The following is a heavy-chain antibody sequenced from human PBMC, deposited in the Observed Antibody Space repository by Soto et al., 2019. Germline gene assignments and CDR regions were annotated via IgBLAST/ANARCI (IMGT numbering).Heavy chain of an antibody. V-gene: IGHV1-46*01. CDR2: INPSGGST. CDR3: ARDVDYGGNSRAFDI. Sequence: ASVKVSCKASGGTFSGYAITWVRQAPGQGLEWMGIINPSGGSTSYAQKFQGRVTMTRDTSTSTVYMELSSLRSEDTAVYYCARDVDYGGNSRAFDIWGQGAMVTVSS. CDR1: GGTFSGYA. D-gene: IGHD4-17*01. J-gene: IGHJ3*02.